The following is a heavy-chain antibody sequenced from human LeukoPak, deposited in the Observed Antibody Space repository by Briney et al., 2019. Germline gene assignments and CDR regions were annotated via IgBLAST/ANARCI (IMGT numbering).Heavy chain of an antibody. CDR2: ISTSGRYT. V-gene: IGHV3-11*06. Sequence: PGGSLRLSCAASGFTFCDYYMSWIRQAPGQGLEWVSYISTSGRYTNYPDSVKGRFTISRDNAKNSLYLQMNSLRAEDTAVYYCARVASITMICDFWGQGTLVTVSS. D-gene: IGHD3-22*01. CDR1: GFTFCDYY. J-gene: IGHJ4*02. CDR3: ARVASITMICDF.